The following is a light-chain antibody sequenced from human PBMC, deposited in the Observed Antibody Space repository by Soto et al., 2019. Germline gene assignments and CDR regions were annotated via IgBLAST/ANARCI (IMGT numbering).Light chain of an antibody. Sequence: DVVMTQSPLSLPVTLGQPASISCRSGQSLVYSDGNTYLNWFQQSPGQSPGRLIYKVSNRDSGVPDRFSGSGSGTGFTLKISRVEAEDVGVYYCMQGTHPFTFGPGTKVDNK. CDR1: QSLVYSDGNTY. J-gene: IGKJ3*01. V-gene: IGKV2-30*01. CDR2: KVS. CDR3: MQGTHPFT.